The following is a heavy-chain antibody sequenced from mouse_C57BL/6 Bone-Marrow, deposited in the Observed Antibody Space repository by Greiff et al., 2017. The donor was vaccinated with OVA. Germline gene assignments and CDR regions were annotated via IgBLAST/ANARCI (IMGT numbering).Heavy chain of an antibody. CDR1: GYTFTSYW. D-gene: IGHD6-1*01. Sequence: QVHVKQPGAELVKPGASVKLSCKASGYTFTSYWMHWVKQRPGRGLEWIGRIDPNSGGTKYNEKFKSKATLTVDNPSSTAYMQLSSLTSEDSAVDYCARSKTLRLASYAMDYWGQGTSVTVSA. J-gene: IGHJ4*01. CDR3: ARSKTLRLASYAMDY. CDR2: IDPNSGGT. V-gene: IGHV1-72*01.